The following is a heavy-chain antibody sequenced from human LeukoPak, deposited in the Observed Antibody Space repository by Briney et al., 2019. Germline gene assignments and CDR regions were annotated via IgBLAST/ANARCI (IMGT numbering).Heavy chain of an antibody. CDR3: ARSYSPRHSLTVFGVVKSSRGYYFDY. J-gene: IGHJ4*02. CDR2: INHSGST. CDR1: GGSFSGYY. V-gene: IGHV4-34*01. Sequence: SETLSLTCAVYGGSFSGYYWSWIRQPPGRGLEWIGEINHSGSTNYNPSLKNRVTISVDASKNQFSLKLSSVTAADTAVYYCARSYSPRHSLTVFGVVKSSRGYYFDYWGQGTLVTVSS. D-gene: IGHD3-3*01.